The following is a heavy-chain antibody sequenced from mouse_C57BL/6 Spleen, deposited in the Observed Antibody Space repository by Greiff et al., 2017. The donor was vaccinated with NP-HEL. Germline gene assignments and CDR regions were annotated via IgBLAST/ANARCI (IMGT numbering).Heavy chain of an antibody. CDR1: GFTFTDYY. Sequence: DVMLVESGGGLVQPGGSLSLSCAASGFTFTDYYMSWVRQPPGKALEWLGFIRNKANGYTTEYSASVKGRFTISRDNSQSILYLQMNALRAEDSATYYCASSSMVTTGYYYAMDYWGQGTSVTVSS. CDR2: IRNKANGYTT. V-gene: IGHV7-3*01. J-gene: IGHJ4*01. CDR3: ASSSMVTTGYYYAMDY. D-gene: IGHD2-2*01.